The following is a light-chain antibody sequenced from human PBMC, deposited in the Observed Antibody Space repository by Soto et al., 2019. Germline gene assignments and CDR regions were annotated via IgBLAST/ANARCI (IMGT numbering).Light chain of an antibody. CDR3: CSYAGTNTVV. Sequence: QSALTQPASVSGAPGQSITISCTGTSSDVGSYNLVSWYQQHPGKAPKLMIYEGNKRPSGVSNRFSGSKSANTASLTISGLKTEDEADYYCCSYAGTNTVVFGTGTKLTVL. J-gene: IGLJ1*01. CDR2: EGN. CDR1: SSDVGSYNL. V-gene: IGLV2-23*01.